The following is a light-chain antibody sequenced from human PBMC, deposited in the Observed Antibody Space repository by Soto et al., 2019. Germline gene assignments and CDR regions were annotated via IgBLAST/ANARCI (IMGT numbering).Light chain of an antibody. CDR3: LQDYNYPWT. V-gene: IGKV1-6*01. J-gene: IGKJ1*01. Sequence: AIQMTQSPSSLSASVGDRVTITCRASQAIRNDLGWYQQKPGKAPKLLIYAASTLQSAVPSRFSGSGSGTDFTLTISSLQPEDFATYYCLQDYNYPWTFGQGTKVEIK. CDR2: AAS. CDR1: QAIRND.